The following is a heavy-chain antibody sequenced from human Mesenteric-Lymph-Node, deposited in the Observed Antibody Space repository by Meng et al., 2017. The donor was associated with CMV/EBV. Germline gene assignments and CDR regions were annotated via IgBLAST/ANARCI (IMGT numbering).Heavy chain of an antibody. J-gene: IGHJ4*02. CDR3: AKSRSSTPGIVDD. D-gene: IGHD2/OR15-2a*01. V-gene: IGHV4-61*08. CDR1: GVSVTSGAYH. CDR2: IYGTGIT. Sequence: GQRQGSGPGLVQPSETLSLTCIVSGVSVTSGAYHWSWIRQSPGKGLEWIGYIYGTGITIYNPSLKSRVTILLETSKNQFSLKLNSVTTADTAVYYCAKSRSSTPGIVDDWGQGTLVTVSS.